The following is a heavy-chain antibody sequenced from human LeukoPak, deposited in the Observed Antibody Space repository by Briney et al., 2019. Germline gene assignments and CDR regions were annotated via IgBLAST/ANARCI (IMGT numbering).Heavy chain of an antibody. V-gene: IGHV3-72*01. CDR2: IRNKANSYTT. Sequence: GGSLRLSCAASGFTFSDHYMDGVRQAPGKGLEWVDRIRNKANSYTTDYAASVKGRFTISRDDSKNSVYLQMNSLKTEDTAVYYCASVMRCSGGSCYPLVDYWGQGTLVTVSS. CDR1: GFTFSDHY. J-gene: IGHJ4*02. CDR3: ASVMRCSGGSCYPLVDY. D-gene: IGHD2-15*01.